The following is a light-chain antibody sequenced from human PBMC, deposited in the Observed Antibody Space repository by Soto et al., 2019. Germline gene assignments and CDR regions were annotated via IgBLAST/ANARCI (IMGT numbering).Light chain of an antibody. CDR1: FSDVGGYDY. CDR3: SSYAGSNNLL. CDR2: EVS. V-gene: IGLV2-8*01. Sequence: QSVLTQPPSTSGSPGQSVTISCTGTFSDVGGYDYVSWYQQHPGKAPKLLIYEVSKRPSGVPDRFSGSKSGNTASLTVSGLQAEDEAHYHCSSYAGSNNLLFGGGTKLTVL. J-gene: IGLJ2*01.